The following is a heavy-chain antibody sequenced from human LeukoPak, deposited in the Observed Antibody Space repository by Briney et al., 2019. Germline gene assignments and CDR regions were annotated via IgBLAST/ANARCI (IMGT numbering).Heavy chain of an antibody. V-gene: IGHV1-2*06. CDR3: ARDMSQWLVPHLY. CDR1: GYAFTGYY. CDR2: INPNSGDT. D-gene: IGHD6-19*01. J-gene: IGHJ4*02. Sequence: GASVKVSCKTSGYAFTGYYINWVRQAPGQGLEWMGRINPNSGDTNFVQKFQGRVTMTRDKSISTAYMGLTRLSSDDRAVYYCARDMSQWLVPHLYWGQGTLVTVSS.